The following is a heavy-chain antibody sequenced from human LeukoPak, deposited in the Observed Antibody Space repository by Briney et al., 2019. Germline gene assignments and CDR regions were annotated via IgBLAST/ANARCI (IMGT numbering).Heavy chain of an antibody. J-gene: IGHJ1*01. CDR3: ARGVSYYDSSGYYNEYFQH. V-gene: IGHV4-59*08. Sequence: SETLSLTCTVSGGSISSYYWSWIRQPPGKGLEWIGYIYYSGSTNYNPSLKSRVTISVDTSKNRFSLKLSSVTAADTAVHYCARGVSYYDSSGYYNEYFQHWGQGTLVTVSS. CDR2: IYYSGST. D-gene: IGHD3-22*01. CDR1: GGSISSYY.